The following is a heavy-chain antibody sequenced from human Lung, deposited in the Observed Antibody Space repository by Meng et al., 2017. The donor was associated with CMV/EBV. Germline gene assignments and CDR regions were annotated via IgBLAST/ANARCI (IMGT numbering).Heavy chain of an antibody. CDR2: IYYSGST. CDR3: DSALDTAMVTFDY. Sequence: RQESCRGLVKPPPPLPLTCPVSCGSISSGDYYWSWIRQPPGKGLEWIGYIYYSGSTYYNPSLKSRVTISVDTSKTPFSLKLSSVTAADTAVYYWDSALDTAMVTFDYWGQGTLVTVSS. J-gene: IGHJ4*02. D-gene: IGHD5-18*01. V-gene: IGHV4-30-4*08. CDR1: CGSISSGDYY.